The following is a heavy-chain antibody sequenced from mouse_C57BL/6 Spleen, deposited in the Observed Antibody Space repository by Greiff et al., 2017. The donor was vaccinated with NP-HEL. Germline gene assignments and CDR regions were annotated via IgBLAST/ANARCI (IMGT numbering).Heavy chain of an antibody. CDR3: TRRHGYYSPNYFVY. Sequence: QVQLQQSGAELVRPGASVTLSCKASGYTFTDYEMHWVKQTPVHGLEWIGAIDPETGGTAYNQKFKGKAILTADKSSSTAYMELRSLTSEDSAVYYCTRRHGYYSPNYFVYWGQGTTLTVSS. D-gene: IGHD2-12*01. J-gene: IGHJ2*01. CDR1: GYTFTDYE. CDR2: IDPETGGT. V-gene: IGHV1-15*01.